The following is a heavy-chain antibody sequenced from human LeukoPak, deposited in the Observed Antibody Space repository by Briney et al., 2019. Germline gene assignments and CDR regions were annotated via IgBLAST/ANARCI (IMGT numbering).Heavy chain of an antibody. J-gene: IGHJ5*02. CDR1: GGSFSGYY. CDR3: ARSSGWYSDNWFDP. Sequence: SETLSLTCAVYGGSFSGYYWSWIRQPPGKGLEWIGEINHSGSTNYNPSLKSRVTISVDTSKNQFSLKLSSVTAADTAVYYCARSSGWYSDNWFDPWGQGTLDTVSS. V-gene: IGHV4-34*01. D-gene: IGHD6-19*01. CDR2: INHSGST.